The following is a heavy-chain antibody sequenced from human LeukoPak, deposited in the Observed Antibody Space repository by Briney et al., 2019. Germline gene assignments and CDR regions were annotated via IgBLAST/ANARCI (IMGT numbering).Heavy chain of an antibody. CDR1: GFTFSSYA. J-gene: IGHJ4*02. CDR3: ARDLMGYGDYAPQDY. Sequence: PGRSLRLSCAASGFTFSSYAMHWVRQAPGKGLEWVAVISYDGSNKYYADSVKGRFTISRDNSKNTLYLQMNSLRAEDTAVYYCARDLMGYGDYAPQDYWGQGTLVTVSS. CDR2: ISYDGSNK. D-gene: IGHD4-17*01. V-gene: IGHV3-30-3*01.